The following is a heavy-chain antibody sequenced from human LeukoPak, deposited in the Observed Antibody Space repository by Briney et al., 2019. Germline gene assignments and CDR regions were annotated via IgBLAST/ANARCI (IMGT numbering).Heavy chain of an antibody. V-gene: IGHV3-23*01. CDR1: GFTFSSYA. Sequence: GGSLRLSCAASGFTFSSYAMNWVRQARGKGLEWVSAISGSGGSTYYADSVKGRFTISRDNSKNTLYLQMTSLRAEDTALYFCAKGPANYYDSSDSYLSPTFDYWGQGTLVTVSS. CDR2: ISGSGGST. CDR3: AKGPANYYDSSDSYLSPTFDY. D-gene: IGHD3-22*01. J-gene: IGHJ4*02.